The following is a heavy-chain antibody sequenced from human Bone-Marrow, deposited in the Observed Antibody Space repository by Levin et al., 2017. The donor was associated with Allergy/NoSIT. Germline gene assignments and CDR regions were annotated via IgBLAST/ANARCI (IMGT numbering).Heavy chain of an antibody. Sequence: SETLSLTCAVSGYSISSGYYWGWIRQPPGKGLEWIGSIYHSGSTYYNPSLKSRVTISVDTSKNQFSLKLSSVTAADTAVYYCARGAFGGVIVADYWGQGTLVTVSS. D-gene: IGHD3-16*02. CDR1: GYSISSGYY. CDR2: IYHSGST. V-gene: IGHV4-38-2*01. J-gene: IGHJ4*02. CDR3: ARGAFGGVIVADY.